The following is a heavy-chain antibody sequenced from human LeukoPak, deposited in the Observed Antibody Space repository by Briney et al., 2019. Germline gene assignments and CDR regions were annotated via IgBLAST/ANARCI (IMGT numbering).Heavy chain of an antibody. CDR2: ISYDGSNK. D-gene: IGHD6-19*01. V-gene: IGHV3-30*18. CDR3: AKLSAFGIAVASLDY. J-gene: IGHJ4*02. Sequence: GGSLRLSCAASGLTFSSYGMHWVRQAPGKGLEWVAVISYDGSNKYYADSVKGRFTISRDNSKNTLYLQMNSLRAEDTAVYYCAKLSAFGIAVASLDYWGQGTLVTVSS. CDR1: GLTFSSYG.